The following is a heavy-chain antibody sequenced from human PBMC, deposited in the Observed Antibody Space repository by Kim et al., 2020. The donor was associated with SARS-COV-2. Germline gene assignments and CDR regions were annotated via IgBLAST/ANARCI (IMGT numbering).Heavy chain of an antibody. J-gene: IGHJ4*02. Sequence: KFKGRVTITADESTSTAYMELSSLRSEDTAVYYCARDSAGRGGYSYRFDYWGQGTLVTVSS. V-gene: IGHV1-69*01. D-gene: IGHD5-18*01. CDR3: ARDSAGRGGYSYRFDY.